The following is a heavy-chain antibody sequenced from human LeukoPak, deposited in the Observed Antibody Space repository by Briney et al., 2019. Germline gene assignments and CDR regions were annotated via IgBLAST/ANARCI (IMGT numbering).Heavy chain of an antibody. J-gene: IGHJ1*01. CDR2: ISAYNGNT. D-gene: IGHD6-6*01. V-gene: IGHV1-18*01. Sequence: ASVKVSCKASGYTFTSYGISWVRHPPGQGSECLGWISAYNGNTNYAQKLQSRVTMTTDTSTSTVYMELRSLRSDDSAVYYCARDGYSSSPQYFQHWGQGTLVTVSS. CDR3: ARDGYSSSPQYFQH. CDR1: GYTFTSYG.